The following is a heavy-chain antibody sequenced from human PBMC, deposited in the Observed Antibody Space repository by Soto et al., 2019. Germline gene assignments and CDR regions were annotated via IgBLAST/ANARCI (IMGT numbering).Heavy chain of an antibody. J-gene: IGHJ5*02. D-gene: IGHD6-13*01. Sequence: SVKVSCKASGGTFSSYAISWVRQAPGPALEGMGGIIPIFGTGNYAQKFQGRVTITADESTSTAYMELSSLRSEDTAVYYCARTGIAAAGTWFDPWGQGTLVTVSS. V-gene: IGHV1-69*13. CDR1: GGTFSSYA. CDR2: IIPIFGTG. CDR3: ARTGIAAAGTWFDP.